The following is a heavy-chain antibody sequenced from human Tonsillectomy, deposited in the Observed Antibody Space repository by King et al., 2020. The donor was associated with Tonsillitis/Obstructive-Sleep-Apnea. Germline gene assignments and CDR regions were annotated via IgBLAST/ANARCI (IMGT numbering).Heavy chain of an antibody. CDR3: ARDDFWSGPRSRYYYYYGMDV. V-gene: IGHV4-39*02. Sequence: QLQESGPGLVKPSETLSLTCTVSGGSISSSSYYWGWIRQPPGKGLEWIGSIYYSGSTYYNPSLKSRVTISVDTSKNQFSLKLSCVTAADTAVYYCARDDFWSGPRSRYYYYYGMDVWGQGTTVTVSS. CDR1: GGSISSSSYY. J-gene: IGHJ6*02. D-gene: IGHD3-3*01. CDR2: IYYSGST.